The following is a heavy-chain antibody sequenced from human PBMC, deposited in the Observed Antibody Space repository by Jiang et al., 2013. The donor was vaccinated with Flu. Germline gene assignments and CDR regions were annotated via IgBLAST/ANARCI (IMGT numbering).Heavy chain of an antibody. V-gene: IGHV3-33*01. Sequence: QLVESGGGVVQPGRSLRLSCTASVFNFNNYGMDWVRQSPGKGLEWVANIWHDGTTKFYADPVKDRFIISRDSSKNTLYLEMNSLRAEDSGVYFCARLPHYVDVLADEVIAYWGQGALVTVSS. J-gene: IGHJ4*02. CDR3: ARLPHYVDVLADEVIAY. D-gene: IGHD3-16*01. CDR1: VFNFNNYG. CDR2: IWHDGTTK.